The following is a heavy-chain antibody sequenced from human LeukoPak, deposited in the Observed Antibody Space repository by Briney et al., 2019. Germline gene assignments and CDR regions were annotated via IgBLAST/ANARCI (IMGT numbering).Heavy chain of an antibody. CDR2: IIPIFGTA. D-gene: IGHD6-19*01. CDR1: GGTFSSYA. CDR3: ARDPSSGWYHAFDI. J-gene: IGHJ3*02. V-gene: IGHV1-69*15. Sequence: GASVKVSCKASGGTFSSYAISWVRQAPGQGLEWMGRIIPIFGTANYAQKFQGRVTITADESTSTAYMELSSLRSEDTAVYYCARDPSSGWYHAFDIWGQGTMVTVSS.